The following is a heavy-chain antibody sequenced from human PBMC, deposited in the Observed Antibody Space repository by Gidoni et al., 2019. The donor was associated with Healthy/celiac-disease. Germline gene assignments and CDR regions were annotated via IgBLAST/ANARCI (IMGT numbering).Heavy chain of an antibody. D-gene: IGHD4-17*01. J-gene: IGHJ4*02. V-gene: IGHV3-23*01. CDR1: GFTFSSYA. CDR3: AKGTAYDGDYLALGY. Sequence: EVQLLESGGGLVQPVGSLRLSCAASGFTFSSYAISWVLQATGKGLEWFPVISGSGGSKYYADSVKGRFTISRDNSKNTLYLQMNSLRAEDTAVYYCAKGTAYDGDYLALGYWGQGTLVTVSS. CDR2: ISGSGGSK.